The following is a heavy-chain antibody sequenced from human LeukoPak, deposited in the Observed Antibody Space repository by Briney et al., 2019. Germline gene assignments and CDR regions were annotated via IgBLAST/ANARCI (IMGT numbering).Heavy chain of an antibody. J-gene: IGHJ2*01. CDR3: AKDRALAGTAWYFDL. CDR2: ISWNSGSI. CDR1: GFTFDDYA. Sequence: PGRSLRLSCAASGFTFDDYAMHWVRQAPGKGLEWVSGISWNSGSIGYAGSVKGRFTISRDNAKNSLYLQMNSLRAEDTALYYCAKDRALAGTAWYFDLWGRGTLVTVSS. D-gene: IGHD6-19*01. V-gene: IGHV3-9*01.